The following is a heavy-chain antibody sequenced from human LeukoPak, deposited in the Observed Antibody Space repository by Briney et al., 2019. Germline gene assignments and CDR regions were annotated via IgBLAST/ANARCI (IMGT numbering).Heavy chain of an antibody. CDR2: IYPGDSDT. CDR1: GCSFTSKW. D-gene: IGHD2-8*01. Sequence: GESLQISFKASGCSFTSKWIGWVRQRPGTGLGWMGIIYPGDSDTRYSPSFQGQVTISADKSLNTAYLEWSSLKASDTAMYYCARRMGNWFDPWGHGTLVTVSS. CDR3: ARRMGNWFDP. V-gene: IGHV5-51*01. J-gene: IGHJ5*02.